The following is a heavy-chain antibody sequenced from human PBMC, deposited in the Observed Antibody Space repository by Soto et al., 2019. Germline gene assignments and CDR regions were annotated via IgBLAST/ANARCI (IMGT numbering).Heavy chain of an antibody. Sequence: QVQLVESGGGVVQPGRSLRLSCAASGFTFSSCGMHWVRQAPGKGLEWVAVISYDGSNKYYADSVKGRFTISRDNSKNTLYLRMNSLRAEDTAVYYWARERSAAGNDWFDPWGQGTLVTVSS. D-gene: IGHD6-13*01. J-gene: IGHJ5*02. CDR1: GFTFSSCG. CDR3: ARERSAAGNDWFDP. V-gene: IGHV3-30*03. CDR2: ISYDGSNK.